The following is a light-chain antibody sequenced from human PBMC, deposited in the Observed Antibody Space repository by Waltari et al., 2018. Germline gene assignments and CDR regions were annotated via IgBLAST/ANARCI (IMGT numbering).Light chain of an antibody. V-gene: IGKV4-1*01. CDR1: KSVLYRLNNNNY. Sequence: DIVMTQSPDSLAVSLGERATINCTSSKSVLYRLNNNNYLAWFQQRPEHPPKLLIYWSSTRVSGVPDRFSASGSGTDFTLTISSLQAEDVAVYYCLQYYNTPQTFGQGTRVEIK. J-gene: IGKJ1*01. CDR2: WSS. CDR3: LQYYNTPQT.